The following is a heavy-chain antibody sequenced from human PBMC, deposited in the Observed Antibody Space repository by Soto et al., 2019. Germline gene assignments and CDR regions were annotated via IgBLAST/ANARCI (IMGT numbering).Heavy chain of an antibody. CDR3: ATDERDACSGNDCHYFAN. J-gene: IGHJ4*02. CDR1: GNTFISYG. V-gene: IGHV1-18*01. Sequence: QVQLVQSGSEVKKPGASVKVSCKAAGNTFISYGISWVRQAPGQGLEWMGWISIHNGDTNNAPNLQGRITMTTDTSTSTTYRELRSLRSDDTAVYYCATDERDACSGNDCHYFANWGQGTPVTVSS. D-gene: IGHD6-19*01. CDR2: ISIHNGDT.